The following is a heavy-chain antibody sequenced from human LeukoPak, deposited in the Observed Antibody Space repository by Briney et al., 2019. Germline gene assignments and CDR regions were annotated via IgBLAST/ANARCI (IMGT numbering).Heavy chain of an antibody. V-gene: IGHV1-8*01. CDR3: ARSIAASGGYYGMDV. CDR2: MNPNSGNT. J-gene: IGHJ6*02. Sequence: ASVKVSCKASGYIFISHDINWVRQATGQGLEWMRWMNPNSGNTGYGQKFQGRVTMTRNTSISTAYMELSSLRSEDTAVYYCARSIAASGGYYGMDVWGQGTTVTVSS. D-gene: IGHD6-6*01. CDR1: GYIFISHD.